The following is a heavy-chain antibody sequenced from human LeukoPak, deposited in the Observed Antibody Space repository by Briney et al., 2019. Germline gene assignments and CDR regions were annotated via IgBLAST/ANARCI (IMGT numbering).Heavy chain of an antibody. CDR2: IYYSGTT. Sequence: SETLSLTCIVSGGSISSYYWSWIRQPPGKGLEWIGYIYYSGTTHYSPSLKSRVTISVDTSKNQFSLRLSSVTAADTAVYYCARHADLYSRSAQIYLDYWGQGTLVTVSS. V-gene: IGHV4-59*08. CDR1: GGSISSYY. J-gene: IGHJ4*02. D-gene: IGHD6-6*01. CDR3: ARHADLYSRSAQIYLDY.